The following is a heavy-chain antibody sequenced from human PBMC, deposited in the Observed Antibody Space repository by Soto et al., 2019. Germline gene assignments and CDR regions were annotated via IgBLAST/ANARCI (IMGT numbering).Heavy chain of an antibody. CDR3: ARGLGTNGLDV. Sequence: QVQLLQSGADVKKPGASVKVSCKASGYRFTTYGITWVRLAPGQGLEWLGGISTYNGNTDYAQNHQDRVTMTTETSTSTAYMEVTSLTSDATAVYYCARGLGTNGLDVWGQGTTVTVSS. CDR1: GYRFTTYG. CDR2: ISTYNGNT. J-gene: IGHJ6*02. V-gene: IGHV1-18*04. D-gene: IGHD7-27*01.